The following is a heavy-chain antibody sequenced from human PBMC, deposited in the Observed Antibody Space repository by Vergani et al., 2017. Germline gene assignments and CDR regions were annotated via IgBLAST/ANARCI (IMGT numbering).Heavy chain of an antibody. J-gene: IGHJ6*02. CDR2: IYSGGST. D-gene: IGHD5-12*01. CDR3: ARERVIIVATTTYYYYYYGMDV. V-gene: IGHV3-53*04. Sequence: EVQLVESGGGLVQPGGSLRLSCAASGFTVSSNYMSWVRQAPGKGLEWVSVIYSGGSTYYAASVKGRFTISRHNSKNTLYLQMNSLRAGDTAVYYCARERVIIVATTTYYYYYYGMDVWGQGSTVTVSS. CDR1: GFTVSSNY.